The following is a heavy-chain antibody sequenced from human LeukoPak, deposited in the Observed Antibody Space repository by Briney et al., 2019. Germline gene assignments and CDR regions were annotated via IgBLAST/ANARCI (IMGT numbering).Heavy chain of an antibody. Sequence: ASVKVSCKASGYTFTSYDINWVRQATGQGLEWMGWMNPNSGNTGYAQKFQGRVTMTRNTSISTVYMELSSLRSEDTAVYYCARDPPIAAAGIDYWGQGTLVTVSS. CDR2: MNPNSGNT. CDR1: GYTFTSYD. CDR3: ARDPPIAAAGIDY. J-gene: IGHJ4*02. V-gene: IGHV1-8*01. D-gene: IGHD6-13*01.